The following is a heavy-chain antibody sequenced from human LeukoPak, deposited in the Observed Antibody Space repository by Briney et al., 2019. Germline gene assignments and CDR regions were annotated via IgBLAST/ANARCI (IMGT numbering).Heavy chain of an antibody. V-gene: IGHV1-8*01. CDR2: MNPNSGNT. CDR1: GYTFTSYD. J-gene: IGHJ5*02. CDR3: ARGLCSSTSCYLEWFDP. D-gene: IGHD2-2*01. Sequence: ASVKVSCKASGYTFTSYDINWVRQAPGQGLEWMGWMNPNSGNTGYAQKFQGRVTMTRNTSISTAYMELSSLRSEDTAVYYCARGLCSSTSCYLEWFDPWGQGTLVTVSS.